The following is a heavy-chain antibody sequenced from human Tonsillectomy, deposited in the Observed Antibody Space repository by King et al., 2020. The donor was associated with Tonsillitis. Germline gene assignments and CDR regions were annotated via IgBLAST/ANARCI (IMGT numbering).Heavy chain of an antibody. CDR2: ISGSGGST. Sequence: VQLVESGGGLVQPGGSLRLSCAASGFTFSSYAMSWVRQAPGKGLEWVSAISGSGGSTYYADSVKGRFTISRDNSKNMLYLRMNSLRAEDTAVYYWANARGWDLPNYFLDYWGQGTLVTVSS. D-gene: IGHD1-26*01. CDR3: ANARGWDLPNYFLDY. J-gene: IGHJ4*02. V-gene: IGHV3-23*04. CDR1: GFTFSSYA.